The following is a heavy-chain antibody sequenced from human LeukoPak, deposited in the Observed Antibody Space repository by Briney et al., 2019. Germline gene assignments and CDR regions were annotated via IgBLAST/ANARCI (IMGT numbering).Heavy chain of an antibody. V-gene: IGHV3-48*03. D-gene: IGHD3-10*02. CDR1: GFTFSSYE. CDR2: ISSSGSTI. Sequence: LPGRSLRLSCAASGFTFSSYEMNWVRQAPGKGLGWVSYISSSGSTIYYADSVKGRFTISRDNAKNSLYLQMNSLRAEDTAVYYCAELGITMIGGVWGKGTTVTISS. J-gene: IGHJ6*04. CDR3: AELGITMIGGV.